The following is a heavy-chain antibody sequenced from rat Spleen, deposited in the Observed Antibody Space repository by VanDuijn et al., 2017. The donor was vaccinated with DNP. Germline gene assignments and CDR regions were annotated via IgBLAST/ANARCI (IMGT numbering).Heavy chain of an antibody. V-gene: IGHV3-1*01. CDR3: ARSDIGTTPGWFAY. J-gene: IGHJ3*01. CDR1: GFSITSSH. D-gene: IGHD1-5*01. Sequence: EVQLQESGPGLVKPSQSLSLTCSVTGFSITSSHRWNWIRKFPGNKMEWMAYISYSGSTGYNPSLRSRISITRDTSKNQFFLQLNSVTTEDTATYYCARSDIGTTPGWFAYWGQGTLVTVSS. CDR2: ISYSGST.